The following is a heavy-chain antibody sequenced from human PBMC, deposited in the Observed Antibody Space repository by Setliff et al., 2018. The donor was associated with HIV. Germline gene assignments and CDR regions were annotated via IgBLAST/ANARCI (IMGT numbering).Heavy chain of an antibody. D-gene: IGHD2-2*01. Sequence: PSETLSLTCTVSGGSISGYYWSWIRQPPGKGLEWIGTIFYTGNTNYNPSLKSRVTLSGGMSENQLFLRLTSGTAADTAVYYCVRGFCSSTTCYEDYYYMDVCGQGTRVT. CDR1: GGSISGYY. CDR3: VRGFCSSTTCYEDYYYMDV. V-gene: IGHV4-59*01. CDR2: IFYTGNT. J-gene: IGHJ6*03.